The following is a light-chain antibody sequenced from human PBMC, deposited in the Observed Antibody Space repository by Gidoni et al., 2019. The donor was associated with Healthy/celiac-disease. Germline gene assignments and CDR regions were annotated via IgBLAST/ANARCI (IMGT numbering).Light chain of an antibody. CDR3: QQSDSTPPD. J-gene: IGKJ4*01. Sequence: IHMTQSPSSLSASVEDTVTITCRTSHSISSYLNWYQQKPGKAPKLLIYAASSWQSGVPSRFSDSGSGTDLTLTISSLQAEYFATYDCQQSDSTPPDFGGGTKVEIK. V-gene: IGKV1-39*01. CDR1: HSISSY. CDR2: AAS.